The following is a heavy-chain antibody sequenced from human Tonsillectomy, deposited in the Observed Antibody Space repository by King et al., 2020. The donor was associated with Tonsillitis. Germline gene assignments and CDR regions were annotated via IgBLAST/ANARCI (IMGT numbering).Heavy chain of an antibody. CDR3: ARAFGQLLYLDY. D-gene: IGHD6-6*01. CDR2: IDPTGGST. CDR1: GYTFTSYY. Sequence: VQLVESGTEVKKPGASVKVSCKASGYTFTSYYVNWVRQAPGQGFEWMGVIDPTGGSTKYAQKLQGRVTMTRDTSTSTVYMELSSLRSEDAAVYYCARAFGQLLYLDYWGQGTRVTVPS. J-gene: IGHJ4*02. V-gene: IGHV1-46*04.